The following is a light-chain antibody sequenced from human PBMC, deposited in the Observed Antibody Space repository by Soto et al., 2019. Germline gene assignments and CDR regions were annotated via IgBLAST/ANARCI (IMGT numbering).Light chain of an antibody. Sequence: EIVLTQSPATLSLSPGERATLSCRASQSVSSYLAWYQQKPGQAPRLLIYDASNRATGIPTRFSGRGSGTDFTLTISRLEPEDFAVYYCQQRSTPFTFGPGTKVDIK. CDR2: DAS. J-gene: IGKJ3*01. CDR3: QQRSTPFT. V-gene: IGKV3-11*01. CDR1: QSVSSY.